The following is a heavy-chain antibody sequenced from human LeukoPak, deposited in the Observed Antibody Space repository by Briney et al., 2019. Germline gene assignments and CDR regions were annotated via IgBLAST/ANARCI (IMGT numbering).Heavy chain of an antibody. D-gene: IGHD1-26*01. CDR3: ASSIVGATSPY. CDR1: GYTFISYE. V-gene: IGHV1-69*04. J-gene: IGHJ4*02. CDR2: IIPILGIA. Sequence: ASVKVSCKASGYTFISYEINWVRQAPGQGLEWMGRIIPILGIANYAQKFQGRVTITADKSTSTAYMELSSLRSEDTAVYYCASSIVGATSPYWGQGTLVTVSS.